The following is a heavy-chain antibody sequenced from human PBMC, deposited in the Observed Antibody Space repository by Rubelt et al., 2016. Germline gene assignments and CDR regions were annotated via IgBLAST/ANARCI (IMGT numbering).Heavy chain of an antibody. J-gene: IGHJ4*02. Sequence: QVQLQESGPGLVKPSETLSLTCTVSGGYINSHYWSWIRQPPGQGLEWIGYVYYTGRSNYNPSFKSRVTISVDTSKNQFSLKLSSVTAADTAVDYCARHDPGDQGGYSGYEIRYFDYWGQGTLVTVSS. CDR3: ARHDPGDQGGYSGYEIRYFDY. CDR2: VYYTGRS. D-gene: IGHD5-12*01. CDR1: GGYINSHY. V-gene: IGHV4-59*08.